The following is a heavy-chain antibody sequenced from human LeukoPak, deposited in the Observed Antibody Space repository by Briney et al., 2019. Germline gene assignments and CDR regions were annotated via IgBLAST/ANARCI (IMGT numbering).Heavy chain of an antibody. V-gene: IGHV3-23*01. CDR1: GFTFSSYG. D-gene: IGHD3-10*01. J-gene: IGHJ4*02. CDR2: ISGSGGST. CDR3: AKDLYEYYYGSGSPY. Sequence: GGSLRLSCAASGFTFSSYGMSWVRQAPGKGLEWVSAISGSGGSTYYADSVKGRFTISRDNSKNTLYLQMNSLRAEDTAVYYCAKDLYEYYYGSGSPYWGQGTLVTVSS.